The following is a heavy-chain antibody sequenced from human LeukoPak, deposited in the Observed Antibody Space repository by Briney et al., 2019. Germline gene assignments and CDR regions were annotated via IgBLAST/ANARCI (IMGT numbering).Heavy chain of an antibody. CDR2: INPGDGST. Sequence: ASVKVSCKTSGYTFTNGYLHWERQAPGQGLEWVGIINPGDGSTKYAQKFQGRVTMTRDTSTSTVYMELSILGSEDTAVYYCARVGQLVFDYWGQGALVTVSS. J-gene: IGHJ4*02. V-gene: IGHV1-46*03. CDR3: ARVGQLVFDY. D-gene: IGHD6-6*01. CDR1: GYTFTNGY.